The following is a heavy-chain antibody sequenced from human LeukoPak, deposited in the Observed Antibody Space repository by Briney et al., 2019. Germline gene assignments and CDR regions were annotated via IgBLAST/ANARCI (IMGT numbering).Heavy chain of an antibody. J-gene: IGHJ4*02. CDR3: ARRAEMATILDY. Sequence: GKSLKISCKGSGYSFTSYWIGWVRQMPGKGLEWMGIIYPGDSDTRYSPSFQGQVPISADKSISTAYLQWSSLKASDTAMCYCARRAEMATILDYWGQGTLVTVSS. CDR1: GYSFTSYW. CDR2: IYPGDSDT. V-gene: IGHV5-51*01. D-gene: IGHD5-24*01.